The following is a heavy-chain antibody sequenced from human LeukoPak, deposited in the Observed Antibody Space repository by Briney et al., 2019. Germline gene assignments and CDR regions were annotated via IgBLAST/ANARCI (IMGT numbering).Heavy chain of an antibody. CDR2: MRPNSGET. D-gene: IGHD2-15*01. CDR1: GYTFTNFE. J-gene: IGHJ1*01. CDR3: ARGYCSGGGCYTAEYPPH. V-gene: IGHV1-8*02. Sequence: GASVKVSCKASGYTFTNFEINWVRQVAGQGLEWMGWMRPNSGETVNVQKFQGRVTMTRDISTSTAYMELTGLRSDDTAVYFCARGYCSGGGCYTAEYPPHWGQGTLVTVSS.